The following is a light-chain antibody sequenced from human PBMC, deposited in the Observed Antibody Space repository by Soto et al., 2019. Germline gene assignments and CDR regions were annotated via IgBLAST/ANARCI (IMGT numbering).Light chain of an antibody. CDR1: QSVSSN. CDR3: QQYSNWPPT. V-gene: IGKV3-15*01. Sequence: EIVMTQSPATLSVSPGERATLSCRASQSVSSNLAWYQQKPGQAPRLLIYGASTRATGIPARFSGSGSGTEFTLPISSLQSEDFAVYYCQQYSNWPPTFGQGPKVEIK. J-gene: IGKJ1*01. CDR2: GAS.